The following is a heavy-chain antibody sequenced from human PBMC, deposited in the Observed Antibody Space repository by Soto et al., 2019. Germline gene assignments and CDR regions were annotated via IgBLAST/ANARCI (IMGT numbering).Heavy chain of an antibody. CDR1: GFTFSSYA. CDR3: AKSFGASSGWYDY. D-gene: IGHD6-19*01. CDR2: ISGSGGST. J-gene: IGHJ4*02. V-gene: IGHV3-23*01. Sequence: PGGSLRLSCAASGFTFSSYAMSWVRQAPGKGLEWVSAISGSGGSTYHADSVKGRFTISRDNSKNTLYLQMNSLRAEDTAVYYCAKSFGASSGWYDYWGQGTLVTVSS.